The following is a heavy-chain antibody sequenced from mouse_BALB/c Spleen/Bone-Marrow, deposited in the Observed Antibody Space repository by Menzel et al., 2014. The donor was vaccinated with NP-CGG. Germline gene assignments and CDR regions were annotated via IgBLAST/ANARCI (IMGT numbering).Heavy chain of an antibody. J-gene: IGHJ2*01. V-gene: IGHV1S56*01. CDR2: IYPGNVNT. CDR1: NYTFTTYY. Sequence: QVQLQQSGPELVKPGASVRISCKASNYTFTTYYIYWVKQRPGQGLEWIGWIYPGNVNTKYNEKFKAQATLTADKSSSTAYMQLSSLTSEDSAVYFCARSRYGSYYGYWGQGTPLTVSS. CDR3: ARSRYGSYYGY. D-gene: IGHD1-1*01.